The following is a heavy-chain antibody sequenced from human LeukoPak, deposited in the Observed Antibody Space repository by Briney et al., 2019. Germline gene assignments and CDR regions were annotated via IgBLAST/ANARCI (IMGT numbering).Heavy chain of an antibody. D-gene: IGHD3-16*01. CDR1: GFTLSSDW. Sequence: GGSLRLSCAAAGFTLSSDWMHWVRQAPGKGLVWVSRIDSDESRIWYADSVRGRFTISRDIAKNTLFLQMDSLRVEDTAVYYCARGGRLGAFDIWAKGQWSPSLQ. J-gene: IGHJ3*02. CDR3: ARGGRLGAFDI. V-gene: IGHV3-74*01. CDR2: IDSDESRI.